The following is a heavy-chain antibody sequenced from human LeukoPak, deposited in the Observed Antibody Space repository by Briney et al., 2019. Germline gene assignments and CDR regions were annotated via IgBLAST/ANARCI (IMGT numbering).Heavy chain of an antibody. Sequence: PSETLSLTCTVSGGSISSGGYYWNWIRQHPGKGLEWIGYIYYSGSAYYNPSLKSRVTISVDTPENQFSLKLSSVTAADTAVYYCARVNYGSATKEDYWGQGTLVTVSS. V-gene: IGHV4-31*03. J-gene: IGHJ4*02. CDR2: IYYSGSA. CDR3: ARVNYGSATKEDY. CDR1: GGSISSGGYY. D-gene: IGHD3-10*01.